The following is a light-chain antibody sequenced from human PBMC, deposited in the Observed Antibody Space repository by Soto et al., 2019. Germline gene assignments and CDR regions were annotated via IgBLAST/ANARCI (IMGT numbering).Light chain of an antibody. CDR1: QSVSTD. J-gene: IGKJ1*01. V-gene: IGKV3-15*01. CDR2: GAS. CDR3: QQYNNWWT. Sequence: EVVMTQSPATLSVSPGERATLSCRASQSVSTDLAWHQQKPGQAPRLLIYGASTRATSIPARFSGSGSGTEFTLTISSLQSEDFAIYYCQQYNNWWTFGQGTKVEIK.